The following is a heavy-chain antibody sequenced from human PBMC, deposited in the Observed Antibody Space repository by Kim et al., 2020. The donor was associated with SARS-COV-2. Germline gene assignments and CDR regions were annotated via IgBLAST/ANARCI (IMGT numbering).Heavy chain of an antibody. J-gene: IGHJ6*02. V-gene: IGHV3-30*07. Sequence: ADSVKGRFTISRDNSKNTLYLQMNSLRAEDTAVYYCARGRIYYDSSGMDVWGQGTTVTVSS. D-gene: IGHD3-22*01. CDR3: ARGRIYYDSSGMDV.